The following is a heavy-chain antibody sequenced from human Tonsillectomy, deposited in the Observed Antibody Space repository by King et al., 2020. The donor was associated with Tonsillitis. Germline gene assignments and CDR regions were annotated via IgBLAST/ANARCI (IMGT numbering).Heavy chain of an antibody. D-gene: IGHD4-17*01. CDR1: QFTFRSYG. J-gene: IGHJ4*02. V-gene: IGHV3-30*02. CDR3: AKDQWGVASRSYGDFYDY. Sequence: VQLVESGGGVVQPGGSLRLSCAGSQFTFRSYGMHWVRQAPGKGLEWVAFIRYDGSTKYYADSVEGRFTISRDNSKNTLYLQMNSLRVEDTAVYYCAKDQWGVASRSYGDFYDYWGQGTLVTVSS. CDR2: IRYDGSTK.